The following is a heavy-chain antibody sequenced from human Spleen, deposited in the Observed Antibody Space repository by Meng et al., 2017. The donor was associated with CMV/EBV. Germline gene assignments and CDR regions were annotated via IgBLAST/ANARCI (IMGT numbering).Heavy chain of an antibody. Sequence: LSCAFSCGSIGTYYWSWIRPAPGEGLGCVGTHDHDENTNYNPSLKSRVTISVDTPRKQFSLKLRSVTAADTAVYYCARGRSSLGWFDPWGQGSLVTVSS. J-gene: IGHJ5*02. CDR2: HDHDENT. CDR3: ARGRSSLGWFDP. CDR1: CGSIGTYY. V-gene: IGHV4-34*01.